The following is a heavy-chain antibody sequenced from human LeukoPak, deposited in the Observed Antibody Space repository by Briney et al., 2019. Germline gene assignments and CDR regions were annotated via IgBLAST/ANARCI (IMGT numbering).Heavy chain of an antibody. J-gene: IGHJ4*02. V-gene: IGHV1-2*02. CDR3: ARDSIVGAVDY. CDR2: INPNSGGT. D-gene: IGHD1-26*01. CDR1: GYTFTSNY. Sequence: ASVKVSCKAFGYTFTSNYMHWVRQAPGQGLEWMGWINPNSGGTNYAQKFQGRVTMTRDTSISTAYMELSRLRSDDTAVYYCARDSIVGAVDYWGQGTLVTVSS.